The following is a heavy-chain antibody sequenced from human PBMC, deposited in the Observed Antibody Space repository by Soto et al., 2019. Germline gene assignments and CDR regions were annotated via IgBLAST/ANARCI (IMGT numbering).Heavy chain of an antibody. CDR1: GFAFNNYG. J-gene: IGHJ4*02. CDR3: AREDSIIIPAVSDF. D-gene: IGHD2-2*01. V-gene: IGHV3-21*01. CDR2: ISKSDYT. Sequence: PGGSLRLSCTVSGFAFNNYGINWVRQAPGKGLEWVSSISKSDYTYYSDSAKGRFAISRDNAKSSVSLQMNTLRVEDTAVYYCAREDSIIIPAVSDFWGQGXLVTVSS.